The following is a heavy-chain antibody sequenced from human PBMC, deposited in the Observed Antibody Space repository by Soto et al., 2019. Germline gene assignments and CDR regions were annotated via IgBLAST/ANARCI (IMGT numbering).Heavy chain of an antibody. V-gene: IGHV1-8*01. CDR2: MNPNSGNT. CDR3: ARAHRITGPERPRNFGRDYYYYMDV. J-gene: IGHJ6*03. Sequence: ASVKVSCKASGYTFTSYDINWVRQATGQGHEWKGWMNPNSGNTGYAQKFQGRVTMTRNTSISTAYMELSSLRSEDTAVYYCARAHRITGPERPRNFGRDYYYYMDVWGKGTTVTVSS. CDR1: GYTFTSYD. D-gene: IGHD3-9*01.